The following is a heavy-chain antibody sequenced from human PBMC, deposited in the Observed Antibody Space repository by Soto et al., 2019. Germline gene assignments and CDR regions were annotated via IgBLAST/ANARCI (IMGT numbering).Heavy chain of an antibody. J-gene: IGHJ4*02. V-gene: IGHV3-11*01. Sequence: PGGSLRLSCAASGFTFSDYYMSWIRKAPGKELEWISYITGRGSTIYYADSVKGRFTVSRDNGNNLLYLQMDSLRAEDTAIYYCARAAYDRGWYWGYYFDMWGLGTLVTVSS. D-gene: IGHD6-19*01. CDR3: ARAAYDRGWYWGYYFDM. CDR1: GFTFSDYY. CDR2: ITGRGSTI.